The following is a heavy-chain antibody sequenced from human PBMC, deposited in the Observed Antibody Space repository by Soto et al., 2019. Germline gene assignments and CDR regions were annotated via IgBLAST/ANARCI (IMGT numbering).Heavy chain of an antibody. V-gene: IGHV3-23*01. Sequence: GGSLRLSCAASGFTFSNYAVSWVRQSPGRGLEWVASISDRGGSTKYADSVNGRFTISRDNSRNTLFLQMDTLRAEDTAVYYCARLPYSYVSLYFFDFWGXGTLVTVSS. D-gene: IGHD5-18*01. J-gene: IGHJ4*02. CDR1: GFTFSNYA. CDR3: ARLPYSYVSLYFFDF. CDR2: ISDRGGST.